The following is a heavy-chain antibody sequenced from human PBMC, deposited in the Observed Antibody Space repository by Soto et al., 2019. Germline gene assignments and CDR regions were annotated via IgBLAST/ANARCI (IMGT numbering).Heavy chain of an antibody. J-gene: IGHJ4*02. D-gene: IGHD3-16*01. Sequence: GESLKISCKAIGYTFTNYWIGWVRQTPGKGLERMGIIFPGDSDTRYNPSFEGQVTVSADESISTAYLQWNTLEASDTAMYYCVRPNFGALTHFDFWGQGTLVTVSS. V-gene: IGHV5-51*01. CDR3: VRPNFGALTHFDF. CDR1: GYTFTNYW. CDR2: IFPGDSDT.